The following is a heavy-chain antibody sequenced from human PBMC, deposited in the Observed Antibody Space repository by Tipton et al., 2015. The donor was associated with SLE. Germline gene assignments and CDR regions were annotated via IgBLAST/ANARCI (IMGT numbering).Heavy chain of an antibody. V-gene: IGHV4-61*02. Sequence: TLSLTCTVSGGSFSSGGYYWSWVRQSAGKGLEWIGRIYISGSTNYNPSFESRVTISRDTSKNHFSLRLISVTAADTAVYYCARSVLAYRSGGVDYWGQGTLVTVSS. CDR1: GGSFSSGGYY. CDR3: ARSVLAYRSGGVDY. CDR2: IYISGST. D-gene: IGHD2-15*01. J-gene: IGHJ4*02.